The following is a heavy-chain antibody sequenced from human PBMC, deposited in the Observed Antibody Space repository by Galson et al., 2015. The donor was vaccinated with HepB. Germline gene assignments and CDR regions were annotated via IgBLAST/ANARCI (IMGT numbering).Heavy chain of an antibody. Sequence: SVKVSCKASGYTFTGYYMNWVRQAPGQGLEWMGWINPNSGGTNYAQKFQGRVTMTRDTSISTAYMKLSRLRSDDTAVYYCARDRLSIAARLPGYWGQGTLVTVSS. CDR1: GYTFTGYY. J-gene: IGHJ4*02. V-gene: IGHV1-2*02. CDR2: INPNSGGT. D-gene: IGHD6-6*01. CDR3: ARDRLSIAARLPGY.